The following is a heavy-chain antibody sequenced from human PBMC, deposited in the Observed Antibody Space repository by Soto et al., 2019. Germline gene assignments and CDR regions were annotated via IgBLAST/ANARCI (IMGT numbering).Heavy chain of an antibody. Sequence: QVQLVQSGAEVKKPGSSVKVSCKSSGGTFSTYGINWVRQAPGQGLEWMGMIIPNFGTPTSAQKFRGRVSITADESTSTAYMELSSLASDDAAFYYFARDGRSSSYDFWGQGTLVTVSS. CDR2: IIPNFGTP. CDR3: ARDGRSSSYDF. D-gene: IGHD6-13*01. J-gene: IGHJ4*02. CDR1: GGTFSTYG. V-gene: IGHV1-69*18.